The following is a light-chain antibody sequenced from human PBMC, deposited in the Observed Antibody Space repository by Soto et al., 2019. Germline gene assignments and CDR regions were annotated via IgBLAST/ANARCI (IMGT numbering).Light chain of an antibody. V-gene: IGLV4-60*02. CDR2: LEGSGSY. J-gene: IGLJ3*02. Sequence: QTVVTQSSSASASLGSSVKLTCTLSSGHSSYIIAWHQQQPGKAPRYLMKLEGSGSYNKGSGDPDRFSGSSSGADRYLTISNLQFEDEADYYCETWDSNTRVFGGGTQLTVL. CDR3: ETWDSNTRV. CDR1: SGHSSYI.